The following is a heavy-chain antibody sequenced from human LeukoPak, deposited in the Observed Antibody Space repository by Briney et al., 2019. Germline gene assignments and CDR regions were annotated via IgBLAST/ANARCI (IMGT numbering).Heavy chain of an antibody. CDR3: ARGVSRYSSSWYRDY. Sequence: PPETLSLTCAVYGGSFSGYYWSWIRQPPGKGLEWIGEINHSGSTNYNPSLKSRVTISVDTSKNQFSLKLSSVTAADTAVYYCARGVSRYSSSWYRDYWGQGTLVTVSS. CDR1: GGSFSGYY. D-gene: IGHD6-13*01. CDR2: INHSGST. J-gene: IGHJ4*02. V-gene: IGHV4-34*01.